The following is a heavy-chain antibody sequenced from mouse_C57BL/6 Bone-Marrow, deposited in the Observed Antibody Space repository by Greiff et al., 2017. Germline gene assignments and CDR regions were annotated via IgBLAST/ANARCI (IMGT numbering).Heavy chain of an antibody. CDR1: GYAFSSSW. V-gene: IGHV1-82*01. Sequence: QVQLQQSGPELVKPGASVKISCKASGYAFSSSWMNWVKQRPGKGLEWIGRIYPGDGDTNYNGKFKGKATLTADKSSSTAYMQLSSLTSEDSAVYFCARWDGYYLAYWGQGTLVTVSA. CDR3: ARWDGYYLAY. D-gene: IGHD2-3*01. J-gene: IGHJ3*01. CDR2: IYPGDGDT.